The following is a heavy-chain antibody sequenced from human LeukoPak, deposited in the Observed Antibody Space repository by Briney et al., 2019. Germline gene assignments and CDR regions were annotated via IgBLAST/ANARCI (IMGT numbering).Heavy chain of an antibody. J-gene: IGHJ4*02. CDR3: ARGDGYKFDN. CDR1: GYTFTAYY. Sequence: ASVKVSCQASGYTFTAYYMYWVRPAPGQGLEWMGYINPNSGGTNFPQKFQGRVTMTRDTSISTAYLELSSLRSDDTAVYYCARGDGYKFDNWGQGTLVTVTS. CDR2: INPNSGGT. V-gene: IGHV1-2*02. D-gene: IGHD5-24*01.